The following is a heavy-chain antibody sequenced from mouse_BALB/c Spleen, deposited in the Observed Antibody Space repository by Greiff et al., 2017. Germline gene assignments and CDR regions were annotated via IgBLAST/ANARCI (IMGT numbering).Heavy chain of an antibody. J-gene: IGHJ1*01. CDR3: ARDRYFDV. Sequence: VQLQQSGPELMKPGASVKISCKASGYSFTSYYMHWVKQSHGKSLEWIGYIDPFNGGTSYNQKFKGKATLTVDKSSSTAYMHLSSLTSEDSAVYYCARDRYFDVWGAGTTVTVSS. V-gene: IGHV1S135*01. CDR2: IDPFNGGT. CDR1: GYSFTSYY.